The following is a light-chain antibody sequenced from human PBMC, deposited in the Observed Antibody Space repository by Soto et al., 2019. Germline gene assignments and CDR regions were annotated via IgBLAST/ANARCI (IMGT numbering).Light chain of an antibody. CDR1: SSDIGSYNY. Sequence: QAVLTQPPSASGSPGQSVTISCTGTSSDIGSYNYVSWYQQNAGKAPKLILYEISNRPSGVPDRFSGSKSGNTASLTVSGLQAEDEADYYCASYAGSNGLIFGGGTKLTVL. V-gene: IGLV2-8*01. CDR3: ASYAGSNGLI. J-gene: IGLJ2*01. CDR2: EIS.